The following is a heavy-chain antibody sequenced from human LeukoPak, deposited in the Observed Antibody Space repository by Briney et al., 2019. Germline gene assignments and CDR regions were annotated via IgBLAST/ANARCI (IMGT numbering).Heavy chain of an antibody. CDR3: ARGYCSGGSCYPDAFDI. CDR2: IYHSGST. D-gene: IGHD2-15*01. Sequence: SETLSLTCAVSGGSISSGGYSWSWIRQPPGKGLEWIGYIYHSGSTYYNPSLKSRVTISVDRSKNQFSLKLSSVTAADAAVYYCARGYCSGGSCYPDAFDIWGQGTMVTVSS. J-gene: IGHJ3*02. V-gene: IGHV4-30-2*01. CDR1: GGSISSGGYS.